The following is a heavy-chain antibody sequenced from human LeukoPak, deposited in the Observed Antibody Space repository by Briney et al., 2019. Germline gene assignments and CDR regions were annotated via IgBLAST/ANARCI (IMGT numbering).Heavy chain of an antibody. CDR3: ARLSGSWSGYYTGIGLIDY. V-gene: IGHV4-31*03. J-gene: IGHJ4*02. CDR2: IYYSGST. CDR1: GGSISSGGYY. D-gene: IGHD3-3*01. Sequence: SETLSLTCTVSGGSISSGGYYWSWIRQHPGKGLEWIGYIYYSGSTYYNPSLKSRVTISVDTSKNQFSLKLSSVTAADTAVYYCARLSGSWSGYYTGIGLIDYWGQGTLVTVSS.